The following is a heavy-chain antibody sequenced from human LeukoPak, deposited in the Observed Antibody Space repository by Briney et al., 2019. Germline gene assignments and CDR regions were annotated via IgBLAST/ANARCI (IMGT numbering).Heavy chain of an antibody. CDR1: GGSISGYY. D-gene: IGHD6-19*01. V-gene: IGHV4-59*08. CDR2: IHHSGNT. Sequence: PSETLSLTCAVSGGSISGYYWSWIRQSPGKGLEWIGYIHHSGNTNYNPALKSRVTISVDTSKTQFSLKLSSVTAADTAVYYCARHLTYSGGSARYFDYWGQGSLVTVSS. J-gene: IGHJ4*02. CDR3: ARHLTYSGGSARYFDY.